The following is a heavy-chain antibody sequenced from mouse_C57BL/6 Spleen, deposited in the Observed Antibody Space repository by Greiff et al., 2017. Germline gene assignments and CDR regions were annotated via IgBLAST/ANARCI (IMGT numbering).Heavy chain of an antibody. CDR1: GYTFTSYW. CDR2: ISPSNGGT. Sequence: QVQLQQPGTELVKPGASVKLSCKASGYTFTSYWMHWVKQRPGQGLEWIGNISPSNGGTNYNEKFKSKATLTADKSSSTAYMQLSSLTSEVSAVECSAGGGNPWFAYWGQGTLVTVSA. CDR3: AGGGNPWFAY. J-gene: IGHJ3*01. V-gene: IGHV1-53*01.